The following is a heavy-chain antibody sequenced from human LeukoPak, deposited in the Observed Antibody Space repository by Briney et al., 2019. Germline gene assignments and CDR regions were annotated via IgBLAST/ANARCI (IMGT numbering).Heavy chain of an antibody. V-gene: IGHV3-30*18. CDR2: ISYDGSNK. Sequence: GGSLRLSCAASGFTFSSYGMHWVRQAPGKGLEWLQVISYDGSNKYYADSVKGRFTISRDNSKNTLYLQMNSLRAEDTAVYYCAKSSWIGELVQMDVWGQGTTVTVSS. CDR1: GFTFSSYG. J-gene: IGHJ6*02. CDR3: AKSSWIGELVQMDV. D-gene: IGHD3-10*01.